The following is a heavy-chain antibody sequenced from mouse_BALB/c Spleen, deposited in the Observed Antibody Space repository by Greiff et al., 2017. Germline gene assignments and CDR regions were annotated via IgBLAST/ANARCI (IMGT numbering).Heavy chain of an antibody. Sequence: EVQLQQSGPGLVKPSQSLSLTCSVTGYSITSGYYWNWIRQFPGNKLEWMGYISYDGSNNYNPSLKNRISITRDTSKNQFFLKLNSVTTEDTATYYCARDGLYDGYAMDDWGQGTSVTVSS. CDR2: ISYDGSN. J-gene: IGHJ4*01. D-gene: IGHD2-12*01. V-gene: IGHV3-6*02. CDR3: ARDGLYDGYAMDD. CDR1: GYSITSGYY.